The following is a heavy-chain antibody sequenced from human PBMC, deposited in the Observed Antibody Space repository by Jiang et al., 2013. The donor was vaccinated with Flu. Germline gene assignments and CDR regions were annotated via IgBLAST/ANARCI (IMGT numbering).Heavy chain of an antibody. D-gene: IGHD1-14*01. J-gene: IGHJ4*02. V-gene: IGHV3-11*01. CDR1: GFTFSDSY. CDR2: ISGSSTNI. Sequence: VQLLESGGSLVKPGGSLRLSCAASGFTFSDSYMSWIRQAPGKGLEWIAYISGSSTNIYHADSVKGRFTISRDNAKNSLYLQMNSLRVEDTAVYYCAGNLDYWGRGTLVTVSS. CDR3: AGNLDY.